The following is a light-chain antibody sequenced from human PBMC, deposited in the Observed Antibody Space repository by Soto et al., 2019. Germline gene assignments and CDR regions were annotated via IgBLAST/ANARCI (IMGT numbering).Light chain of an antibody. CDR3: RSYTSSSTL. J-gene: IGLJ2*01. Sequence: QSALTQPASVSGSPGQSITISCTGTSSDVGGYNYVSWYQQHPGKDPKLMIYAVSNRPSGVSNRFSGSKSGNTASLTISGLQAEDEADYYRRSYTSSSTLFGGGTKLTVL. CDR1: SSDVGGYNY. V-gene: IGLV2-14*01. CDR2: AVS.